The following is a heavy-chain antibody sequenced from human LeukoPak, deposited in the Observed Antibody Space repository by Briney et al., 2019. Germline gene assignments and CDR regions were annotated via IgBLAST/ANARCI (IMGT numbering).Heavy chain of an antibody. CDR2: IIPIFGTA. J-gene: IGHJ3*02. V-gene: IGHV1-69*13. CDR1: GGTFSSYA. Sequence: SVKVSCKASGGTFSSYAISWVRQAPGQGLEWMGGIIPIFGTANYAQTLQGRVTITADESTSTAYLELSSLISEAPAVYYCARGGGNVVVPAANGLYAFHIWSQGTMVTVSS. D-gene: IGHD2-2*01. CDR3: ARGGGNVVVPAANGLYAFHI.